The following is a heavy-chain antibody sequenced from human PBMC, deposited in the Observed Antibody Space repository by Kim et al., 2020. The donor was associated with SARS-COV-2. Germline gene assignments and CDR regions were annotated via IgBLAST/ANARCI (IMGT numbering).Heavy chain of an antibody. CDR3: ARVGYDYVWGSDRDYYYYYGMDV. CDR2: ISSSSSYT. J-gene: IGHJ6*02. D-gene: IGHD3-16*02. V-gene: IGHV3-11*05. Sequence: GWSLRLSCAASGFTFSDYYMSWIRQAPGKVLEWVSYISSSSSYTNYADSVKGRFTISRDNAKNSLYLQMNSLRAEDTAVYYCARVGYDYVWGSDRDYYYYYGMDVWGQGTTVTVSS. CDR1: GFTFSDYY.